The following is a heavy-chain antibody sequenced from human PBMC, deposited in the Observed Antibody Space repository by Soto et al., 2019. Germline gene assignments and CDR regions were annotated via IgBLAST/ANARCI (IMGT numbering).Heavy chain of an antibody. Sequence: QVQLVQSGAEVKKPGASVKVSCKASAYTFTSYAMNWVRQAPGQRLEWMGWINAGNGNTKYSQKFQGRVTITRDTSASTAYMELSSLRSEDTAVYYCARSVGAALSDYWGQGTLVTVSS. CDR3: ARSVGAALSDY. CDR1: AYTFTSYA. J-gene: IGHJ4*02. CDR2: INAGNGNT. D-gene: IGHD1-26*01. V-gene: IGHV1-3*01.